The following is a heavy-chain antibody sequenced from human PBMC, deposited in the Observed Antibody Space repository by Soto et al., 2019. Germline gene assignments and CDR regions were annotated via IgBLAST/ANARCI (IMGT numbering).Heavy chain of an antibody. CDR2: IYYSGST. Sequence: QVQLQESGPGLVKPSQTLSLTCTVSGGSISSGDYYWSWIRQPPGKGLEWIGYIYYSGSTYYNPSLKSRVTISVDTSKNQFSLELSSVTAADTAVYYCASTLVPYSSSWYGLDYWGQGTLVTVSS. D-gene: IGHD6-13*01. J-gene: IGHJ4*02. CDR3: ASTLVPYSSSWYGLDY. V-gene: IGHV4-30-4*01. CDR1: GGSISSGDYY.